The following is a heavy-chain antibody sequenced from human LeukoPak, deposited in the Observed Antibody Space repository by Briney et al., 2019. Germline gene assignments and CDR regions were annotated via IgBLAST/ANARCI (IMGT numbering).Heavy chain of an antibody. Sequence: GESLKISCKGSGYSFTSYWIGWVRQMPGKGLEWMGIIYPGDSDTRYSLSFQGQVTISADKSISTAYLQWSSLKASDTAMYYCARLPYYYGSGSFSYYFDYWGQGTLVTVSS. D-gene: IGHD3-10*01. CDR1: GYSFTSYW. CDR3: ARLPYYYGSGSFSYYFDY. J-gene: IGHJ4*02. CDR2: IYPGDSDT. V-gene: IGHV5-51*01.